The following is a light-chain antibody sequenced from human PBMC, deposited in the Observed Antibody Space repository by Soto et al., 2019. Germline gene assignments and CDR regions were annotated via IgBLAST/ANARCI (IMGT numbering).Light chain of an antibody. CDR2: AAS. Sequence: DIQMTQSPSTLSASVGDRVTITCRASQSISSWLAWYQQKPGKAPKLLIYAASTLQSGVPSRFSGSGSGTDFTLTISCLQSEDFATYYCQQYYSYPRTFGQGTQVDIK. V-gene: IGKV1-5*01. J-gene: IGKJ1*01. CDR1: QSISSW. CDR3: QQYYSYPRT.